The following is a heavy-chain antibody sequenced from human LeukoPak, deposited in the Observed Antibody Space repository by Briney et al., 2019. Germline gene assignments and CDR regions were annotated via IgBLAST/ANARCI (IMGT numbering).Heavy chain of an antibody. CDR1: GGSISSGDYY. CDR2: IYYSGST. CDR3: ARNYDFWSLDYYGMDV. V-gene: IGHV4-30-4*01. Sequence: KSSQTLSLTCTVSGGSISSGDYYWSWIRQPPGKGLEWIGYIYYSGSTYYNPSLKSRVTISVDTSKNQFSLKLSPVTAADTAVYYCARNYDFWSLDYYGMDVWGQGTTVTVSS. D-gene: IGHD3-3*01. J-gene: IGHJ6*02.